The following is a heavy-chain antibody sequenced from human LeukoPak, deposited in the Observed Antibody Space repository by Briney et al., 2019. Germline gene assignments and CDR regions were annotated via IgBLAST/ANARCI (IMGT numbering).Heavy chain of an antibody. CDR2: IRYDGSNK. CDR1: GFTFSSYG. J-gene: IGHJ5*02. CDR3: AKDRGQRNWFDP. V-gene: IGHV3-30*02. Sequence: GRSLRLSCAASGFTFSSYGMHWVRQAPGKGLEWVAFIRYDGSNKYYADSVKGRFTISRDNSKNTLYLQMNSLRAEDTAVYYCAKDRGQRNWFDPWGQGTLVTVSS.